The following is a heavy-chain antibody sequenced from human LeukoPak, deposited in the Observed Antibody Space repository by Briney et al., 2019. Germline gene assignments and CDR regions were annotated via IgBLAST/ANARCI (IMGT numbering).Heavy chain of an antibody. CDR2: IIPILGIA. D-gene: IGHD2-8*01. CDR1: GYTFTSYD. V-gene: IGHV1-69*04. Sequence: SVKVSCKASGYTFTSYDISWVRQAPGQGLEWMGRIIPILGIANYAQKFQGRVTITADKSTSTAYMELSSLRSEDTAVYYCANGRNNWFDPWGQGTLVTVSS. J-gene: IGHJ5*02. CDR3: ANGRNNWFDP.